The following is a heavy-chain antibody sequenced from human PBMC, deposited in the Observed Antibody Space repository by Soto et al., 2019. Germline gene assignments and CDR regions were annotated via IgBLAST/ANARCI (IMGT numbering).Heavy chain of an antibody. CDR3: AKDKMEQWLVGGYYDY. CDR2: TIDSGGRS. J-gene: IGHJ4*02. Sequence: EVQLLESGGGLVQPGGSLRLSCAASGFTFSSHAMSWVRQAPGKGLEWVSSTIDSGGRSYHADSVRGRFTISRDNSNHPLYLQMNSLTAVDTAIYSCAKDKMEQWLVGGYYDYGGQGALVTVSS. V-gene: IGHV3-23*01. CDR1: GFTFSSHA. D-gene: IGHD6-19*01.